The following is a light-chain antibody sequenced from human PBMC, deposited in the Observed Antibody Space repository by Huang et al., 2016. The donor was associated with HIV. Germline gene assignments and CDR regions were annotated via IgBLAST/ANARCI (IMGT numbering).Light chain of an antibody. CDR3: QQYDNWPPGWT. V-gene: IGKV3-15*01. CDR1: QSVRSN. Sequence: EIVMTQSPATLSVSPGERATLSCRASQSVRSNLAWYQQKPGQAPRLLIYAASTRATGIPARFGGSGSGTEFTLTITSLQSEDFAVYYCQQYDNWPPGWTFGQGTKVEIK. CDR2: AAS. J-gene: IGKJ1*01.